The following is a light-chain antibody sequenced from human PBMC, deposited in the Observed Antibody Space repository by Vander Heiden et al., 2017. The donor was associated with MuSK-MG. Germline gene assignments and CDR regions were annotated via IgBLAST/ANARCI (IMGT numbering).Light chain of an antibody. CDR3: ATGDDSLHGYV. CDR1: RSHIGINT. Sequence: VLTQPTSASVAAGQTGTISCSGSRSHIGINTVNWYKHCPGAAPTLLIYNNNLRPPGVPERFSASKSGTTATIAISGLQSEAEADYYCATGDDSLHGYVFGTGTTGTVL. CDR2: NNN. V-gene: IGLV1-44*01. J-gene: IGLJ1*01.